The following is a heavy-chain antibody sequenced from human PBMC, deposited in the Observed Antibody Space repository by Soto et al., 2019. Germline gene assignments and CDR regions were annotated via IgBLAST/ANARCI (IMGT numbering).Heavy chain of an antibody. Sequence: QAQVVQSGAEVRKPGSSVKLSCKASEGTFNSYAIAWVRQAPGQGLEWMGGIIPYYNTLNYAQKFQDRVTITADDSTNTVDMELRSLRSADTAGYFCASGASRWYPYFFDSWAQGTLVTVPS. CDR3: ASGASRWYPYFFDS. CDR2: IIPYYNTL. V-gene: IGHV1-69*01. CDR1: EGTFNSYA. J-gene: IGHJ4*02. D-gene: IGHD6-13*01.